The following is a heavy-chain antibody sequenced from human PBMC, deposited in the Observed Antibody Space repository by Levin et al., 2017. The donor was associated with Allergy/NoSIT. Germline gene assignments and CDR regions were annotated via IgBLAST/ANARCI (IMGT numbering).Heavy chain of an antibody. D-gene: IGHD3-16*02. J-gene: IGHJ4*02. V-gene: IGHV3-7*01. CDR2: IKQDGSEK. CDR1: GFTFSSYW. CDR3: ARGITFGGVIGPEYYFDY. Sequence: PGGSLRLSCAASGFTFSSYWMSWVRQAPGKGLEWVANIKQDGSEKYYVDSVKGRFTISRDNAKNSLYLQMNSLRAEDTAVYYCARGITFGGVIGPEYYFDYWGQGTLVTVSS.